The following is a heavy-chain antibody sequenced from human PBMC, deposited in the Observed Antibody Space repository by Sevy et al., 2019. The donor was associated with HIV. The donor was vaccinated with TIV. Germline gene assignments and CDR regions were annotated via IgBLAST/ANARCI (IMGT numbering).Heavy chain of an antibody. V-gene: IGHV4-39*01. D-gene: IGHD3-3*01. Sequence: SETLSLTCTVSGGSISSSSYYWGWIRQPPGKGLEWIGSIYYSGSTYYNPSLKSRVTISVDTSKNQFSLKLSSVTAADTAVYYCARHAQGYYDFRSGYKPNWFDPWGQGTLVTVSS. CDR1: GGSISSSSYY. CDR2: IYYSGST. J-gene: IGHJ5*02. CDR3: ARHAQGYYDFRSGYKPNWFDP.